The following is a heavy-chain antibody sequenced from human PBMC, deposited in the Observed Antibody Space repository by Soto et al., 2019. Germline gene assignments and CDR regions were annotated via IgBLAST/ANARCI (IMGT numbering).Heavy chain of an antibody. V-gene: IGHV3-21*06. Sequence: GGSLRLSCAASGFTVSENYMDWVRQAPGKGLEWVSSIHRASTYIYYADSVRGRFTISRDNAKSSLYLQMNSLTVEDTAVYYCARRAVTTYHFFDYWGQGALVTVSS. CDR3: ARRAVTTYHFFDY. CDR2: IHRASTYI. D-gene: IGHD4-17*01. CDR1: GFTVSENY. J-gene: IGHJ4*02.